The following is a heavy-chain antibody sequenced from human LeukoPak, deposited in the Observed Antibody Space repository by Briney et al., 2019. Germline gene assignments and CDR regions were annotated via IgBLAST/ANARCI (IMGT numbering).Heavy chain of an antibody. CDR1: GGSISSGNW. CDR3: ARVDYSITMIVAFEY. V-gene: IGHV4-4*02. D-gene: IGHD3-22*01. J-gene: IGHJ4*02. Sequence: SGTLSLTCAVSGGSISSGNWWSWVRQPPGKGLEWIGEIYHSGSTHYNPSLKSRVTISVDKSKNQFSLRVSSVTAADTAVYYCARVDYSITMIVAFEYWGQGTLLTASS. CDR2: IYHSGST.